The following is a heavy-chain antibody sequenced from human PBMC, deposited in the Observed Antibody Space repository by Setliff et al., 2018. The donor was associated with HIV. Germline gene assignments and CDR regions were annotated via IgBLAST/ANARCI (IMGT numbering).Heavy chain of an antibody. CDR3: ARDGGGPGDYYYYYMDV. CDR1: GYVFTDYD. J-gene: IGHJ6*03. CDR2: ISGNNANT. Sequence: ASVKVSCKASGYVFTDYDIFWVRQAPGRGLEWIGWISGNNANTNYAQKLQGRVTMTTDTSTSTAYMELRSLRSDDTAVYYCARDGGGPGDYYYYYMDVWAKGTTVTVSS. D-gene: IGHD3-16*01. V-gene: IGHV1-18*01.